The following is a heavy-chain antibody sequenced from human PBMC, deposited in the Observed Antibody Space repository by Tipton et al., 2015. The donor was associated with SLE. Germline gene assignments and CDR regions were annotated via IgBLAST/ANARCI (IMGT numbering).Heavy chain of an antibody. CDR2: IYYSGST. V-gene: IGHV4-59*04. D-gene: IGHD6-6*01. J-gene: IGHJ6*03. CDR3: ARCGSSLTWDYYYMDV. Sequence: TLSLTCTVSGDSIRSDYWNWIRQPPGKGLEWIGNIYYSGSTYYNPSLKSRVTISVDTSKNQFSLKLSSVTAADTAVYYCARCGSSLTWDYYYMDVWGKGTTVTVSS. CDR1: GDSIRSDY.